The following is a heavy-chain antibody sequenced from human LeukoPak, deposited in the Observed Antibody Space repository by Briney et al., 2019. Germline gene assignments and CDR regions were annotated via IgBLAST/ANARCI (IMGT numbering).Heavy chain of an antibody. CDR3: ASPGAGGGDAFDI. Sequence: SETLSLTCTVSGGSISSYYWSWIRQPPGKGLEWIGYIYTSGSTNYNPSLKSRVTISVDTSKNQFSLKLSSVTAADTAVYYCASPGAGGGDAFDIWGQGTMVTVSS. CDR1: GGSISSYY. V-gene: IGHV4-4*09. J-gene: IGHJ3*02. CDR2: IYTSGST. D-gene: IGHD3-16*01.